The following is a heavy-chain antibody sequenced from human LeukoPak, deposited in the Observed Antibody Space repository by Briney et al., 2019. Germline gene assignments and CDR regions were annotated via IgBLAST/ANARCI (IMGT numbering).Heavy chain of an antibody. Sequence: PGGSLRLSCAASGFTFDDYAMHWVRQGPGKGLEWVSGISWNSGNIGYADSVKGRFTVSRDNAKNSLYLQTNSLRPEDTALYYCAKGYCSSTSCYFDYWGQGTLVTVSS. CDR2: ISWNSGNI. J-gene: IGHJ4*02. CDR3: AKGYCSSTSCYFDY. D-gene: IGHD2-2*01. V-gene: IGHV3-9*01. CDR1: GFTFDDYA.